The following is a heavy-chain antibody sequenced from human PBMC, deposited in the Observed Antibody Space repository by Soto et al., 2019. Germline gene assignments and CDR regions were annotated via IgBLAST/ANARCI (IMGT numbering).Heavy chain of an antibody. V-gene: IGHV1-69*02. CDR1: GGTFSSYT. J-gene: IGHJ4*02. Sequence: QVQLVQSGAEVKKPGSSVKVSCKASGGTFSSYTISWVRQAPGQGLEWMGRIIPILGIANYAQKFKGRVTITADKSTSTAYMELSSLRSEDTAVYYCARVTDDFWSGFDSYWGQGTLVTVSS. CDR3: ARVTDDFWSGFDSY. CDR2: IIPILGIA. D-gene: IGHD3-3*01.